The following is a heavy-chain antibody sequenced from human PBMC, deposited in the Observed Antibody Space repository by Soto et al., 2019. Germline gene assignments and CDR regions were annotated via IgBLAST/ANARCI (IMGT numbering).Heavy chain of an antibody. CDR3: ARDLPVGVHGTTVTPGDY. Sequence: ASVKVSCKASGYTFTSYGISWVRQAPGQGLEWMGWISAYNGNTNYAQKLQGRVTMTTDTSTSTAYMELRSLRSDDTAVYYCARDLPVGVHGTTVTPGDYWGQGTLVTVSS. V-gene: IGHV1-18*01. J-gene: IGHJ4*02. CDR2: ISAYNGNT. CDR1: GYTFTSYG. D-gene: IGHD4-17*01.